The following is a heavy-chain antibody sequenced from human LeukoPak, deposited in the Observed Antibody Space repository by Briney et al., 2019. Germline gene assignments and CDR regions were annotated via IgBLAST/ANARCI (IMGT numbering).Heavy chain of an antibody. CDR3: ARQGGSSSPYYYYYMDV. Sequence: SETLSLTCAVSGYSISSGYYWGWFRPPPGKGLEGIGCIYHSGNTYYNPSLKSRVTISVDTSKNLFSLSLTSVTAADTAVYYCARQGGSSSPYYYYYMDVWGKGTTVTVSS. V-gene: IGHV4-38-2*01. J-gene: IGHJ6*03. CDR2: IYHSGNT. D-gene: IGHD6-13*01. CDR1: GYSISSGYY.